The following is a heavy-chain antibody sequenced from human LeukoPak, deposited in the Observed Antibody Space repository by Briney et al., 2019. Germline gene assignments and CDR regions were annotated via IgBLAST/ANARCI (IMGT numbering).Heavy chain of an antibody. D-gene: IGHD3-22*01. Sequence: KTSETLSLTCTVSGRSISSGSYHWNWIRQPAGKALEWNGRVHSGGSDYNPSLKSRVTISEDTPKNQFALKLSSVTAADTAVYYCARSYDISGYQARGFDYWGQGILVTVSS. CDR3: ARSYDISGYQARGFDY. J-gene: IGHJ4*02. CDR1: GRSISSGSYH. V-gene: IGHV4-61*02. CDR2: VHSGGS.